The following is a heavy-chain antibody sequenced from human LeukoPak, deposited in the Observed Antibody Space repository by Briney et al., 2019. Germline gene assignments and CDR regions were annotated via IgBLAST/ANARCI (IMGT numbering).Heavy chain of an antibody. CDR1: GYTLTELS. CDR2: FDPEDSET. V-gene: IGHV1-24*01. CDR3: ATPWLVRYYYYGMDV. J-gene: IGHJ6*02. D-gene: IGHD6-19*01. Sequence: GASVKVSCKVSGYTLTELSMHWVRQAPGKGLEWMGGFDPEDSETIYAQKFQGRVTMTEDTSTDTAYMELSSLRSEDTAVYYCATPWLVRYYYYGMDVWGQGTTVTVSS.